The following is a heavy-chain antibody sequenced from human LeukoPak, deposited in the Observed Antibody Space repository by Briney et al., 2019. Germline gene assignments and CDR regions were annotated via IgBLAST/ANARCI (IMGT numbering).Heavy chain of an antibody. V-gene: IGHV4-39*07. Sequence: PSETLSLTCTVSGGSISSSSYYWGWIRQPPGKGLEWIGSIYHSGSTYYNPSLKSRVTISVDTSKNQFSLKLSSVTAADTAVYYCARERQWLGQRGNDYWGQGTLVTVSS. CDR3: ARERQWLGQRGNDY. D-gene: IGHD6-19*01. J-gene: IGHJ4*02. CDR2: IYHSGST. CDR1: GGSISSSSYY.